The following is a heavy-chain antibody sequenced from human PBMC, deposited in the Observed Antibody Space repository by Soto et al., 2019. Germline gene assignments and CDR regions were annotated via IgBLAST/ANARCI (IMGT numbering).Heavy chain of an antibody. Sequence: GGSLRLSCAASGFTFSSYSMSWVRQAPGKGLEWVSGFRTGGDDGTTYYADSAKGRFTISRDNSKNTLFLQMNSLRVEDTAIYYCAKKVNSGPGSQYFDYWGQGTLVTAPQ. V-gene: IGHV3-23*01. CDR1: GFTFSSYS. J-gene: IGHJ4*02. D-gene: IGHD3-10*01. CDR3: AKKVNSGPGSQYFDY. CDR2: FRTGGDDGTT.